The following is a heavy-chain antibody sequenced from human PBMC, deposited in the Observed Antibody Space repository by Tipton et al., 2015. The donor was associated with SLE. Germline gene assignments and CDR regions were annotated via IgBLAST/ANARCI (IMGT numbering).Heavy chain of an antibody. D-gene: IGHD3-3*01. Sequence: LRLSCTVSGGSISSGSYYWSWIRQPPGKGLEWIGEINHSGSTNYNPSLKSRVTISVDTSKNQFSLKLSSVTAADTAVYYCARGGYYDPSYGMDVWGQGTMVTVSS. V-gene: IGHV4-39*07. CDR3: ARGGYYDPSYGMDV. J-gene: IGHJ6*02. CDR1: GGSISSGSYY. CDR2: INHSGST.